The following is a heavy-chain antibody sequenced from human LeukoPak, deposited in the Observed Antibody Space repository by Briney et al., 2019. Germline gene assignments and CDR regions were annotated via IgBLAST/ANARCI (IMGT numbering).Heavy chain of an antibody. J-gene: IGHJ4*02. Sequence: GGSLRLSCAASGFTFSIHGMNWVRQAPGKGLEWVSSISSSSSYIYYADSVKGRFTISRGNAKNSLYLQMNSLRAEDTAVYYCARGVFGGVIVPFDYWGQGTLVTVSS. CDR2: ISSSSSYI. CDR3: ARGVFGGVIVPFDY. D-gene: IGHD3-16*02. V-gene: IGHV3-21*01. CDR1: GFTFSIHG.